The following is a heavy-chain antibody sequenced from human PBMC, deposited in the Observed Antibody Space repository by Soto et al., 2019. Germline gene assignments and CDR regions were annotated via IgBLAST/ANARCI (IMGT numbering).Heavy chain of an antibody. Sequence: QVQLQESGPGLVKPSETLSLTCTVSGGSTTNYYWSWLRQPAGKGLEYIGRIYGSGRTNYNPSLKNRLTMSVSLNQMSLRLTSVTAADTAVYYCARDFAVNTALDYWYFDLWGRGALVTVSS. CDR1: GGSTTNYY. CDR2: IYGSGRT. D-gene: IGHD5-18*01. V-gene: IGHV4-4*07. J-gene: IGHJ2*01. CDR3: ARDFAVNTALDYWYFDL.